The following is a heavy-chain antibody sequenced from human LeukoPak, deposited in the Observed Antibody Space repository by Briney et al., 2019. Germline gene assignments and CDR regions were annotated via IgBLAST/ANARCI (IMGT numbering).Heavy chain of an antibody. CDR2: IGARGGRT. D-gene: IGHD2-15*01. V-gene: IGHV3-23*01. Sequence: PGGSLRLSCAASGFTFKSYALNWVRQTPERGLEWVAAIGARGGRTYYADAVEGRFTISRDNSRNMIYLQMNSLRAEDTALYYCTRGVVVATHYFYGMGVWGQGTTVIVS. J-gene: IGHJ6*02. CDR3: TRGVVVATHYFYGMGV. CDR1: GFTFKSYA.